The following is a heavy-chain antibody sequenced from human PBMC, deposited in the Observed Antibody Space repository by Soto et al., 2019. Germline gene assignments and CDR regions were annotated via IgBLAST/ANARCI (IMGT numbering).Heavy chain of an antibody. Sequence: EVQLVESGGGLVQPGGSLRLSCAASGFTFSDHYIDWVRQAPGKGLEWVGRSRDKANSYTTEYAASVKGRFTISRDDSKNSLYLQMKGLKTEDTAVYYCAKVASSPQTRDFDYWGQGTLVTVSS. CDR3: AKVASSPQTRDFDY. V-gene: IGHV3-72*01. CDR1: GFTFSDHY. D-gene: IGHD6-13*01. CDR2: SRDKANSYTT. J-gene: IGHJ4*02.